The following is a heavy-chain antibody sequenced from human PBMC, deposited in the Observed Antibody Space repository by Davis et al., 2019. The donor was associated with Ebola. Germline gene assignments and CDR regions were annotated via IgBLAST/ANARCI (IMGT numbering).Heavy chain of an antibody. D-gene: IGHD6-13*01. CDR3: ASALSSSPFYS. Sequence: ASVKVSCKASGYIFSSYGISWVRQAPGQGLEWMGAIYPSGTTTNYAQNFQGRLTMTRDTSTSTVYMEMIGLRSEDTAVYFCASALSSSPFYSWGQGTLVTVSS. V-gene: IGHV1-46*03. J-gene: IGHJ5*01. CDR2: IYPSGTTT. CDR1: GYIFSSYG.